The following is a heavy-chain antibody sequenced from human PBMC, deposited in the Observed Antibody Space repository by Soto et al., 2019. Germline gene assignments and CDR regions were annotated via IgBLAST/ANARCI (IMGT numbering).Heavy chain of an antibody. J-gene: IGHJ6*02. V-gene: IGHV3-30*18. CDR2: ISDAGSKQ. CDR1: GFTFSTYG. D-gene: IGHD1-1*01. CDR3: AKDREGKNDYGMDG. Sequence: QVQLVESGGGVAQPGRSLRLSCAASGFTFSTYGMHWVRQAPGTGMAWVAVISDAGSKQNYVDSVKGRVTISRDNSKNTRYRQMNGLRAEDTAGYYCAKDREGKNDYGMDGWGQGATVTVSS.